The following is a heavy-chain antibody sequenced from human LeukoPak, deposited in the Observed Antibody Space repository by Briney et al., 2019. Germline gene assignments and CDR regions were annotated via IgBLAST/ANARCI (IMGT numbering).Heavy chain of an antibody. V-gene: IGHV1-18*01. CDR1: GYTFTRYG. CDR2: ICPHNGNR. Sequence: ASVKVSCKTSGYTFTRYGVSWVRQAPGQGLEWMGWICPHNGNRDYAQKFKDRVTMTTDTPTNTVYLELRSLRPDDTAMYYCARTGYGSGSDDFDFWGQGTLVTVSS. CDR3: ARTGYGSGSDDFDF. D-gene: IGHD3-10*01. J-gene: IGHJ4*02.